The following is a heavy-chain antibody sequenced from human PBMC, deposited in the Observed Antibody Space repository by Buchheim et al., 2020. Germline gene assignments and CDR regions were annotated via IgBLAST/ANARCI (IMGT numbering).Heavy chain of an antibody. Sequence: EVQLVESGGGLVQPGGSLRLSCAASGFTFSSYWMSWVRQAPGKGLVWVANIKEDGSEKYYVDSVKGRFTISRGNAKNSLYLQMNSLRAEDTAVYYCAREEDGYNTYYFDYWGQGTL. V-gene: IGHV3-7*01. CDR1: GFTFSSYW. D-gene: IGHD5-24*01. CDR3: AREEDGYNTYYFDY. CDR2: IKEDGSEK. J-gene: IGHJ4*02.